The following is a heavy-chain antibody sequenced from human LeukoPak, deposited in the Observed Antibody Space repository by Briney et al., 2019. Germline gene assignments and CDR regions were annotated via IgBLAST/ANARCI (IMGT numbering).Heavy chain of an antibody. CDR2: LSGGGDKS. CDR1: GFTFFDYA. D-gene: IGHD3-10*01. Sequence: GGSLRLSCAASGFTFFDYAMTWVRQAPGKGLEWVSALSGGGDKSFYAGSVKGRFTISRDNSKNMLFLQMNSLRAEDTAVYFCAKDTRRGSGMKDGFEFWGHGTMVTVSP. CDR3: AKDTRRGSGMKDGFEF. V-gene: IGHV3-23*01. J-gene: IGHJ3*01.